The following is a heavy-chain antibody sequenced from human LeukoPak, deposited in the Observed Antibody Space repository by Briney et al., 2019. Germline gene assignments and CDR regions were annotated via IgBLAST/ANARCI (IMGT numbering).Heavy chain of an antibody. D-gene: IGHD1/OR15-1a*01. CDR3: AKDNKPTGIFDY. V-gene: IGHV3-23*01. CDR1: GFTFSSYA. Sequence: GGSLRLSCAASGFTFSSYAMGWVRQAPGKGLEWVSAISGSGGSTYYADSVKGRFTISRDNSKNTLYLQMNSLRAEDTAVYYCAKDNKPTGIFDYWGQGTLVTVSS. J-gene: IGHJ4*02. CDR2: ISGSGGST.